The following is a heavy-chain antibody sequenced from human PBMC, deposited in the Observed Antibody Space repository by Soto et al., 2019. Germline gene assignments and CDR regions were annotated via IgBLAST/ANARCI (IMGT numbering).Heavy chain of an antibody. Sequence: PGGSLRLSCAAFGISFRKYAMSWVRQAPGKGLEWVSVISGSGDSRYYADSVKGRFTISRDNSKNTLYLQMNSLRAEDTAVYYCAKTRGSGYDWIVLAAWFDPWGQGTLVTVSS. CDR1: GISFRKYA. CDR3: AKTRGSGYDWIVLAAWFDP. D-gene: IGHD5-12*01. J-gene: IGHJ5*02. V-gene: IGHV3-23*01. CDR2: ISGSGDSR.